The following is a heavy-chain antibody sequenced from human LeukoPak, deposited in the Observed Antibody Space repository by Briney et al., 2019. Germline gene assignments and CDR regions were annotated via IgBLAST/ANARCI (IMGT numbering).Heavy chain of an antibody. CDR1: GGSTCSNF. CDR3: ARSTGVWSYFVH. Sequence: SETLSDTCTDSGGSTCSNFSCSMRQPPGKGLEWIGYIYDSGTTNYNPSLKSRATISEDMSKNQFSLKVRSVTAADTAVYYCARSTGVWSYFVHWGRGILVTVSS. V-gene: IGHV4-59*01. J-gene: IGHJ4*02. D-gene: IGHD6-19*01. CDR2: IYDSGTT.